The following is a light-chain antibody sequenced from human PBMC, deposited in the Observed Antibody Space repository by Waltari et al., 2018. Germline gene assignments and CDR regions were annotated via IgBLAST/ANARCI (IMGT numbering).Light chain of an antibody. CDR1: QTISTY. J-gene: IGKJ2*03. CDR3: HQSYSSFHS. V-gene: IGKV1-39*01. CDR2: AAS. Sequence: DIQITQSPSSLSASVGDIVTITCRASQTISTYLNWYQQKPGKAPKLLIYAASNLRSGVPSTFSGSGSGTDFTLTISSLQPEDFATYYCHQSYSSFHSFGQGTKLEIK.